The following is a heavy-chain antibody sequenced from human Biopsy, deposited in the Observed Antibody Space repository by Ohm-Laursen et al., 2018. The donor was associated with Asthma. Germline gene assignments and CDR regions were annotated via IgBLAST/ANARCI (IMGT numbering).Heavy chain of an antibody. D-gene: IGHD2-21*01. V-gene: IGHV3-30*18. CDR2: VSYDGGVA. Sequence: SLRLSCAASGLVFRSHAMHWVRQAPGKGLEWVAVVSYDGGVAHYADSMKGRFTISRDNAKNSLYLQMNSLRVEDTALYYCAKATLGDIGKDYWGQGTLVTVSS. CDR1: GLVFRSHA. J-gene: IGHJ4*02. CDR3: AKATLGDIGKDY.